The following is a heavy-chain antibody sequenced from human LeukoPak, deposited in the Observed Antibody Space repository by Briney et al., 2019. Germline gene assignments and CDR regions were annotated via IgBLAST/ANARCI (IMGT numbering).Heavy chain of an antibody. D-gene: IGHD3-22*01. V-gene: IGHV3-48*01. CDR1: GFTFSSYS. CDR2: TSSSSSTI. J-gene: IGHJ4*02. CDR3: ARDQYYYDSSGYPDLDY. Sequence: GGSLRLSCAASGFTFSSYSMNWVRQAPGKGLEWVSYTSSSSSTIYYADSVKGRFTISRDNAKNSLYLQMNSLRAEDTAVYYCARDQYYYDSSGYPDLDYWGQGTLVTVSS.